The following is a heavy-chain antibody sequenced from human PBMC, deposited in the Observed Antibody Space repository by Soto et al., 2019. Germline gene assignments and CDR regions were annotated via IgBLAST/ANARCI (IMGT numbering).Heavy chain of an antibody. J-gene: IGHJ4*02. CDR1: GFIFATYA. CDR3: AKDRLAVVGYFFDY. V-gene: IGHV3-23*01. Sequence: EVQLLESGGDLIQPGGSLRLSCAASGFIFATYALSWVRQAPGQGLEWVSSISGSGGSTYYADSVKGRFTISRDNSKNTLYLLMNSLRVEDTAIYYCAKDRLAVVGYFFDYWGQGALVTVSS. D-gene: IGHD6-19*01. CDR2: ISGSGGST.